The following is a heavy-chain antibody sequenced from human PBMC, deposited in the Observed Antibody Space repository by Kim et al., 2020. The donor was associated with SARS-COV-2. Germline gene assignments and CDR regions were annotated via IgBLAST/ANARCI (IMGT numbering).Heavy chain of an antibody. Sequence: SETLSLTCTVSGGSISSYYWSWIRQPPGKGLEWIGYIYYSGSTNYNPSLKSRVTISVDTSKNQFSLKLSSVTAADTAVYYCASLRHDYGGTGFDYWGQGTLVTVSS. V-gene: IGHV4-59*13. CDR3: ASLRHDYGGTGFDY. J-gene: IGHJ4*02. CDR1: GGSISSYY. CDR2: IYYSGST. D-gene: IGHD4-17*01.